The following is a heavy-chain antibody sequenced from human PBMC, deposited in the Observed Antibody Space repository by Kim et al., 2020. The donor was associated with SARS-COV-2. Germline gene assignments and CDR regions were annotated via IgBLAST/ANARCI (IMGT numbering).Heavy chain of an antibody. Sequence: GGSLRLSCAASGFTFSSYAMHWVRQAPGKGLEWVAVISYDGSNKYYADSVKGRFTISRDNSKNTLYLQMNSLRAEDTAVYYCARAPGVAVAGDFDYWGQGTLVTVSS. D-gene: IGHD6-19*01. CDR2: ISYDGSNK. V-gene: IGHV3-30*04. J-gene: IGHJ4*02. CDR3: ARAPGVAVAGDFDY. CDR1: GFTFSSYA.